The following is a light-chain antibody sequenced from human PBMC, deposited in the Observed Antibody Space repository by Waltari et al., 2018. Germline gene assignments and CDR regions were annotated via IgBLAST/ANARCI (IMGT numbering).Light chain of an antibody. Sequence: DIVMTQSPDSLAVSLGERATINRKSSQSVLYSSNNKNHLAWYQQKPGQPPKLLVYWASTRESGVPDRFSGSGSVTDFTLTISSLQAEDVAVYYCQQYYSLPWTFGQGTKVEIK. CDR1: QSVLYSSNNKNH. CDR2: WAS. J-gene: IGKJ1*01. V-gene: IGKV4-1*01. CDR3: QQYYSLPWT.